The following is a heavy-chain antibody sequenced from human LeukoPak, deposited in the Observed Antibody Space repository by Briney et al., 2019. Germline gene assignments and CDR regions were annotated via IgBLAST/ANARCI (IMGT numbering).Heavy chain of an antibody. CDR3: ARLACGYPSDWSKPSFDF. V-gene: IGHV4-39*01. CDR2: IHYGGST. D-gene: IGHD3-9*01. Sequence: SETLSLTCTVSGGSVSSNSYYWGWIRQPPGKGLEWIVCIHYGGSTIHNPSLRSRVTVSVDTSKNQISLKLSSVTAPDTAVYYCARLACGYPSDWSKPSFDFWRRGTLVTVSS. J-gene: IGHJ4*02. CDR1: GGSVSSNSYY.